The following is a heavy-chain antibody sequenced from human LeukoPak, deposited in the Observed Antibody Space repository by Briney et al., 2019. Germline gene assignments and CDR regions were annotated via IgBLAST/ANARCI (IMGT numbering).Heavy chain of an antibody. J-gene: IGHJ3*02. V-gene: IGHV4-30-2*01. CDR2: IYHSGST. CDR1: GGSISSGGYS. Sequence: SETLSLTCAVSGGSISSGGYSWSWIRQPPGKGLEWIGYIYHSGSTYYNPSLKSRVTISVDRSKNQFSLKLSSVTAADTAVYYCARLIAAAGGNAFDIWGQGTMVTVSS. CDR3: ARLIAAAGGNAFDI. D-gene: IGHD6-13*01.